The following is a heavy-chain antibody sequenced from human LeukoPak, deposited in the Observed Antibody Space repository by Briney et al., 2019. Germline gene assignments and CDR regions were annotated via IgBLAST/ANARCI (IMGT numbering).Heavy chain of an antibody. Sequence: ASVKVSCKASGYTFTSYGISWVRQAPGQGLEWMGWISAYNGNTNYAQKLQGRVTMTTDTSTSTAYMELRSLRSDDTAVYYRARDLRVAGTVGYWGQGTLVTVSS. D-gene: IGHD4-23*01. CDR1: GYTFTSYG. V-gene: IGHV1-18*01. J-gene: IGHJ4*02. CDR3: ARDLRVAGTVGY. CDR2: ISAYNGNT.